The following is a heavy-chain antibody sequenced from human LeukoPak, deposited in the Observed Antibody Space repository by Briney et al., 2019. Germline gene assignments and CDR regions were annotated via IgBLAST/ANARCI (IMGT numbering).Heavy chain of an antibody. CDR3: ARHIYSYDFMIYYMDV. CDR2: VYPDDSGT. D-gene: IGHD5-18*01. J-gene: IGHJ6*03. V-gene: IGHV5-51*01. CDR1: GYRFARYW. Sequence: GEALKISCKGSGYRFARYWIGWVRQMPAKALEWMGIVYPDDSGTRYSPSFQGQVTISADKSLSTAYLQWSSLKASDTAMYYCARHIYSYDFMIYYMDVWGKGTTVTVSS.